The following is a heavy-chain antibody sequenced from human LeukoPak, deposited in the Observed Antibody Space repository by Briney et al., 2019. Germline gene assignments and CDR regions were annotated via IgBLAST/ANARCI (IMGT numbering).Heavy chain of an antibody. V-gene: IGHV1-2*06. D-gene: IGHD1-7*01. Sequence: ASVKVSCKASGYTFTGYYMHWVRQAPGQGLEWMGRINPNSGGTNYAQKFQGRVTMTRDTSISTAYMELSRLRSDDTAVYYCARVVRELELRGGPNWLDPWGQGTLVTVSS. CDR2: INPNSGGT. J-gene: IGHJ5*02. CDR3: ARVVRELELRGGPNWLDP. CDR1: GYTFTGYY.